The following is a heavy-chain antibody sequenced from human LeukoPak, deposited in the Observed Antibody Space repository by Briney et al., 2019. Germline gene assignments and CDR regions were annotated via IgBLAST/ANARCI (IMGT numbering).Heavy chain of an antibody. CDR3: AGGSGSYVRFDY. CDR1: GGSINSYY. D-gene: IGHD1-26*01. CDR2: IYYGGGT. Sequence: SETLSLTCTVSGGSINSYYWSWIRQPPGKGLEWIGYIYYGGGTSYNPSLKSRVTISLDTSKNQFSLKLSSVTAADTAVYYCAGGSGSYVRFDYWGQGALVTVSS. V-gene: IGHV4-59*01. J-gene: IGHJ4*02.